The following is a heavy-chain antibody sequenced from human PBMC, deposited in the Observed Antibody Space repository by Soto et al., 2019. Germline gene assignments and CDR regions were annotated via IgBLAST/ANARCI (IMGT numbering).Heavy chain of an antibody. Sequence: ASVKVSCKASGYTFTKNDVTWVRQATGQGLEWMGWMNPGSGDTGYAQKFQGRVTMTRNISIATAYMELSSLRSEDTAIYYCARMASFGALNWFGPWGQGTLVTVSS. CDR3: ARMASFGALNWFGP. CDR2: MNPGSGDT. V-gene: IGHV1-8*01. CDR1: GYTFTKND. D-gene: IGHD2-15*01. J-gene: IGHJ5*02.